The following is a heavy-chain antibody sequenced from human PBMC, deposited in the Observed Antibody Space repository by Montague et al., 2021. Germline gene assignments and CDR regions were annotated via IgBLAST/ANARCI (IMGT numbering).Heavy chain of an antibody. J-gene: IGHJ4*02. V-gene: IGHV3-9*01. D-gene: IGHD5-18*01. CDR3: AKDETRGYSYGTPDY. Sequence: SLRLSCAASGFTFDDYAMHWVRQAPGKGLEWVSGTSWNSGNIGYADSVKGRFTISRDNARNSLYLQMNSLRAEDTALYYCAKDETRGYSYGTPDYWGQGTLVTDSS. CDR2: TSWNSGNI. CDR1: GFTFDDYA.